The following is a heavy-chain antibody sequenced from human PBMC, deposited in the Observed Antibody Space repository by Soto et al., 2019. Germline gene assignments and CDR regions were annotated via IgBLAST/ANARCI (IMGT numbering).Heavy chain of an antibody. J-gene: IGHJ6*02. CDR3: ARPRQYCTSKICLAHYYYTLDV. Sequence: EMQLVQSGTEVKKPGESLKISCKATGYSFTNYWIGWVRQMPGKGLEWMGTIYPGDSDTRYGPAFEGQVTISADKSINTAYLQWSSLKASDTAVYFCARPRQYCTSKICLAHYYYTLDVWGQGTTVIVSS. CDR1: GYSFTNYW. D-gene: IGHD2-2*01. CDR2: IYPGDSDT. V-gene: IGHV5-51*01.